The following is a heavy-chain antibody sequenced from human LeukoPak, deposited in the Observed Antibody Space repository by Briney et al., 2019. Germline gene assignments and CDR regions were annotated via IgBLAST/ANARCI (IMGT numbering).Heavy chain of an antibody. Sequence: ASVKVSCKASGNTFTSYGITWVRKAPGQGLEWMGWMSAYNGNTNYAQKVQGRVTMTTDTSTSTAYMELRSLGSDDTAVYYCARVGPGKALDIWGQGTMVTVSS. CDR2: MSAYNGNT. CDR3: ARVGPGKALDI. D-gene: IGHD3-16*01. J-gene: IGHJ3*02. CDR1: GNTFTSYG. V-gene: IGHV1-18*01.